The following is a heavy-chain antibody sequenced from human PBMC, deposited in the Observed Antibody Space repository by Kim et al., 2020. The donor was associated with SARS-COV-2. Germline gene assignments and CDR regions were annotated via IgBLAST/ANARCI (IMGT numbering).Heavy chain of an antibody. Sequence: ASMKVSCKASGYTFTNYVINWVRQAPGQGLEWMGWIDTKTGNPMYAQGFTGRFVFSLDTSVSTTYLQISSLKTEDTAVYYCVRWNNMGGSGWFDPWGQGTLVIVSS. D-gene: IGHD6-25*01. V-gene: IGHV7-4-1*02. J-gene: IGHJ5*02. CDR1: GYTFTNYV. CDR3: VRWNNMGGSGWFDP. CDR2: IDTKTGNP.